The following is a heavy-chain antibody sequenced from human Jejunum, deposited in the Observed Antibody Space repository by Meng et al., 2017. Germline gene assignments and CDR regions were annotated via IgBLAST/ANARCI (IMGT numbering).Heavy chain of an antibody. D-gene: IGHD6-13*01. CDR2: VSAYNGNT. J-gene: IGHJ4*02. V-gene: IGHV1-18*01. CDR3: TRGRISSNWDTFGY. CDR1: GYMFTGHG. Sequence: RVQSQPWVKKPGASVKVFCKASGYMFTGHGIIWVRQAPGLGPEWIGWVSAYNGNTKYAQKFQGRVTMTTDTSTTTAYMELRSLRSDDTAVYYCTRGRISSNWDTFGYWGQGTLVTVSS.